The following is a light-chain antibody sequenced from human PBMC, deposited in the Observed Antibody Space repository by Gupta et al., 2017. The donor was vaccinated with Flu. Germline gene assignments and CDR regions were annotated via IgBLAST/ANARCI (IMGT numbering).Light chain of an antibody. Sequence: QAVLTQPSSRSPSPGASASLTGTLRSGINVGTYRVYWYQQKPRSPPQILLRYKSDSDNQQGSGVPSRFSGSKDGSANAGILLISGLQSEDEADYYCMIWHSSAWVFGGGTKLTVL. V-gene: IGLV5-45*03. CDR3: MIWHSSAWV. CDR1: SGINVGTYR. CDR2: YKSDSDN. J-gene: IGLJ3*02.